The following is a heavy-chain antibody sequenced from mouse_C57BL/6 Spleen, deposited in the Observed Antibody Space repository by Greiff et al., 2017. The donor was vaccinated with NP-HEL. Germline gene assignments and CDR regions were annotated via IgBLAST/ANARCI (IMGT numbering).Heavy chain of an antibody. J-gene: IGHJ2*01. Sequence: EVKLVESGAELVKPGASVKLSCTASGFNIKDYYMHWVKQRTEQGLEWIGRIDPEDGETTYAPKFQVKATITADTSSNTAYQQLSSLTSADTAVYYSARGSTMVTTSDFDYWGQGTTLTVSS. D-gene: IGHD2-2*01. V-gene: IGHV14-2*01. CDR1: GFNIKDYY. CDR3: ARGSTMVTTSDFDY. CDR2: IDPEDGET.